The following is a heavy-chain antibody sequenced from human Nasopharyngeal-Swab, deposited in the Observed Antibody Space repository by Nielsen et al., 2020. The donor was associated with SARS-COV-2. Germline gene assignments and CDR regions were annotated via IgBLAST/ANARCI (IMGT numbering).Heavy chain of an antibody. CDR1: GFTFSSYG. J-gene: IGHJ6*02. CDR3: AKTSGYWGSAMNGMDV. CDR2: IRYDGSNK. Sequence: GGSLRLSCAASGFTFSSYGMHWVRQAPGKGLEWVAFIRYDGSNKYYADSVKGRFTISRDNSKNTLYLQMNSLRAEDTAVYYCAKTSGYWGSAMNGMDVWGQGTTVTVSS. D-gene: IGHD3-22*01. V-gene: IGHV3-30*02.